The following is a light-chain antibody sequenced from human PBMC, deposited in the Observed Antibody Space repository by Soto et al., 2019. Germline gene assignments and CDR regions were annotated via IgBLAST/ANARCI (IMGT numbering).Light chain of an antibody. CDR1: SSNIGNNA. V-gene: IGLV1-36*01. CDR3: AAWDDSLNGVV. J-gene: IGLJ2*01. CDR2: YDD. Sequence: QSVLAQPPSMFEAPRQRVTISCSGSSSNIGNNAVNWYQQLPGKAPKLLIYYDDLLPSGVSDRFSGSKSGTSASLAISGLQSEDEADYYCAAWDDSLNGVVFGGGTKVTVL.